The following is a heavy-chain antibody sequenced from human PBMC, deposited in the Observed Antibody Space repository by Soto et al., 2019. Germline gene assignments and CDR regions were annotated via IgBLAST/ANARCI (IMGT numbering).Heavy chain of an antibody. CDR3: ATNRANYYDSSGYTYYGMVV. Sequence: QVQLVQSGAEVKKPGASVKVSCKVSGYTLTELSMHWVRQAPGKGLEWMGGFDPEDGETIYAQKFQGRVTMTEDTSTNTAYMELSSLRSEDTAVYYCATNRANYYDSSGYTYYGMVVWGQGTTVTVSS. V-gene: IGHV1-24*01. D-gene: IGHD3-22*01. J-gene: IGHJ6*02. CDR1: GYTLTELS. CDR2: FDPEDGET.